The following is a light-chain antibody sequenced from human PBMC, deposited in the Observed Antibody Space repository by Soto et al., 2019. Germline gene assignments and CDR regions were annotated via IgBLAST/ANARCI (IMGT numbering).Light chain of an antibody. CDR2: EVS. J-gene: IGLJ2*01. CDR3: SSYTSIPVV. CDR1: SSDVGGYNY. V-gene: IGLV2-14*01. Sequence: QSALTQPASVSGSPGQSITISCTGTSSDVGGYNYVSWYQQHPGKAPKLMIYEVSNRPSGVSNRFSGSKSGNTASLTISGLRAEDEADYYCSSYTSIPVVFGGGTKLNVL.